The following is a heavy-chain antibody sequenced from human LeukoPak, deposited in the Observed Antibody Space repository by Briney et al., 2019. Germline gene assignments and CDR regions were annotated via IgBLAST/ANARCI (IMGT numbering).Heavy chain of an antibody. D-gene: IGHD3-3*01. Sequence: GESLKISCKGSGYSFTSYWIGWVRQMPGKGLEWMGIIYPGDSDTRYSPSFQGQVTISADKSISTAYLQWSSLKASDTAMYYCAREIYYYDFWSGYYYDAFDIWGQGTMVTVSS. CDR1: GYSFTSYW. J-gene: IGHJ3*02. V-gene: IGHV5-51*01. CDR2: IYPGDSDT. CDR3: AREIYYYDFWSGYYYDAFDI.